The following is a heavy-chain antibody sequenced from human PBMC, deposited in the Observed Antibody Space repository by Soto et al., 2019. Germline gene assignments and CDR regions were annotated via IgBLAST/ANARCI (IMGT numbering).Heavy chain of an antibody. D-gene: IGHD3-10*01. J-gene: IGHJ4*02. CDR3: ARCITMVRGVRYFDY. CDR1: GGSIISYY. Sequence: SETLSLTCTVSGGSIISYYWSWIRQPPGKGLEWIGYIYYSGSTNYNPSLKSRVTISVDTSKNQFSLKLSSVTAADTAVYYCARCITMVRGVRYFDYWGQGTLVTVSS. CDR2: IYYSGST. V-gene: IGHV4-59*01.